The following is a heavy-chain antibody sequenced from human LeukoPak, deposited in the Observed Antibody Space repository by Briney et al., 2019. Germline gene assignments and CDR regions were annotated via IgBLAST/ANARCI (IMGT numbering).Heavy chain of an antibody. CDR2: IYPNDSDT. D-gene: IGHD2-8*01. V-gene: IGHV5-51*01. J-gene: IGHJ6*03. CDR1: GYTFSSYW. Sequence: GESLKISCKGSGYTFSSYWIVWVRRLPGKSLEWMVIIYPNDSDTRYSPSFQCQRTISADQSISTAYLQWGSLKSSDTAMYYCARLAYCSNDVCYSNYYYSMDVWGKGTTVTVSS. CDR3: ARLAYCSNDVCYSNYYYSMDV.